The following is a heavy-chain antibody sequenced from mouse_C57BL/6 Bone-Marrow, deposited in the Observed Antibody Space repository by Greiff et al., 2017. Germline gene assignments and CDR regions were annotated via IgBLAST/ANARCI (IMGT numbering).Heavy chain of an antibody. V-gene: IGHV1-87*01. Sequence: VKLMESGPELARPWASVKISCQAFYTFSRRVHFAIRDTNYWTQWVKQRPGQGLEWIGAIYPGNGDNSYNKKFKGKATLTADKSSSTAYMQLSSLTSENAAVYYCAYLLLRGAYYFDYWGQGTTLTVSS. CDR2: GQGLEWIG. CDR1: YTFSRRVH. J-gene: IGHJ2*01. D-gene: IGHD1-1*01. CDR3: SENAAVYYCAYLLLRGAYYFDY.